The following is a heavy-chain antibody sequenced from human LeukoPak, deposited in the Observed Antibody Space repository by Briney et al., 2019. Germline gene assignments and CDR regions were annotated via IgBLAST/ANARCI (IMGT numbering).Heavy chain of an antibody. CDR3: ARSANTRASFDY. J-gene: IGHJ4*02. Sequence: PSETLSLTSTVSGGSISSYYWSWIRQPPGKGLEWIGYIYSSGSTNYSPSLKSRVTISVDTSKNHFSLKLNSVTAADTAVYFCARSANTRASFDYWGQGTLVTVSS. CDR1: GGSISSYY. V-gene: IGHV4-59*01. CDR2: IYSSGST.